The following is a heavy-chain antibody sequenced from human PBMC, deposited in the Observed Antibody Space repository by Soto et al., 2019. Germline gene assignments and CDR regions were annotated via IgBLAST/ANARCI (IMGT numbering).Heavy chain of an antibody. D-gene: IGHD2-2*01. V-gene: IGHV1-69*02. J-gene: IGHJ5*01. CDR2: IIPILGIA. CDR3: ARIDGPAAITADWFYP. Sequence: GASVKVSCKASGGTFSSYTISWVRQAPGQGLEWMGRIIPILGIANYAQKFQGRVTITADKSTSTAYMELSSLRSEDTAVYYCARIDGPAAITADWFYPCGQGTLVTISS. CDR1: GGTFSSYT.